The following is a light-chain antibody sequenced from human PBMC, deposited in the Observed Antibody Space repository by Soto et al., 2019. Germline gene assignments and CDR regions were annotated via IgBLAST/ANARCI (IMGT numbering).Light chain of an antibody. J-gene: IGLJ1*01. CDR1: SSDVGGYNY. CDR2: EVS. V-gene: IGLV2-8*01. Sequence: QSALTQPPSASGSPGQSVTISCTGTSSDVGGYNYVSWYQQHPGKAPKLMIYEVSKRPSGVRDRFSGSKSGNTGSLTVSGRQAEDEADYYCSSYAGSNNGRVFATGTKLTVL. CDR3: SSYAGSNNGRV.